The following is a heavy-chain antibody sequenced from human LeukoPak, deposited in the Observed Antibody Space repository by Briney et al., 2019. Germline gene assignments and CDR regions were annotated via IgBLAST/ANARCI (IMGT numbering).Heavy chain of an antibody. V-gene: IGHV1-18*01. D-gene: IGHD1-26*01. CDR1: GGTFSSYA. CDR3: ARAFIVGATGWFDP. CDR2: ISAYNGNT. J-gene: IGHJ5*02. Sequence: ASVKVSCKASGGTFSSYAISWVRQAPGQGLEWMGWISAYNGNTNYAQKLQGRVTVTTDTSTSTAYMELRSLRSDDTAVYYCARAFIVGATGWFDPWGQGTLVTVSS.